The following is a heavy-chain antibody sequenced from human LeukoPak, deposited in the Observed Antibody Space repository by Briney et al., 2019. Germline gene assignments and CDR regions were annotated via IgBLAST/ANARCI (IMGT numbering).Heavy chain of an antibody. J-gene: IGHJ4*02. CDR3: AKSGYNRFDY. CDR2: IYSGGST. V-gene: IGHV3-53*01. D-gene: IGHD5-24*01. CDR1: GFTVSSNY. Sequence: GGSLRLSCAASGFTVSSNYMSWVRQAPGKGLEWVSIIYSGGSTFYADSVKGRFTISRDNSKNTLYLQMNSLRAEDTAVYYCAKSGYNRFDYWGQGTLVTVSS.